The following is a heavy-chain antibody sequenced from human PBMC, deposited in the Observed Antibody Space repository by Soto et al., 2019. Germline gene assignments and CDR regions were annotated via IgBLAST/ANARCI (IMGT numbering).Heavy chain of an antibody. J-gene: IGHJ5*02. CDR2: IYYSGST. D-gene: IGHD5-12*01. V-gene: IGHV4-59*01. Sequence: QVQLQESGPGLVKPSETLSLTCTVSGGSISSYYWSWIRQPPGKGLEWIGYIYYSGSTNYNPSLMSRVTISVDTSKNQFSLKLSSVTAADTAVYYCARGMGGYDFRNWFDPWGQGTLVTVSS. CDR3: ARGMGGYDFRNWFDP. CDR1: GGSISSYY.